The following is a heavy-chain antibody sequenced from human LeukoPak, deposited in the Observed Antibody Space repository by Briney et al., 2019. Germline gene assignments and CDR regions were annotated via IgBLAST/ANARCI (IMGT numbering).Heavy chain of an antibody. CDR3: ARVSRSGSSWYWFDP. Sequence: GGSLRLSCAASGFTFSSYSMNWVRQAPGKGLEWVSYISSSSSTIYYADSVKGRFTISRDNAKNPLYLQMNSLRAEDTAVYYCARVSRSGSSWYWFDPWGQGTLVTVSS. CDR2: ISSSSSTI. CDR1: GFTFSSYS. V-gene: IGHV3-48*01. J-gene: IGHJ5*02. D-gene: IGHD6-13*01.